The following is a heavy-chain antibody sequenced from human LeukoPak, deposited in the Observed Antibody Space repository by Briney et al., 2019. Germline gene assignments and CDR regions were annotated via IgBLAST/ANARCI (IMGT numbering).Heavy chain of an antibody. J-gene: IGHJ4*02. CDR1: GGSISSSSYY. CDR3: ASSTGYYDSSGYYFDY. Sequence: SSETLSLTCTVSGGSISSSSYYWGWIRQPPGKGLEGIGSIDYSGSTYYNPSLKNRVTISVDTSKNQFSLRLSSVTAADTAVYYCASSTGYYDSSGYYFDYWGQGTLVTVSS. V-gene: IGHV4-39*01. CDR2: IDYSGST. D-gene: IGHD3-22*01.